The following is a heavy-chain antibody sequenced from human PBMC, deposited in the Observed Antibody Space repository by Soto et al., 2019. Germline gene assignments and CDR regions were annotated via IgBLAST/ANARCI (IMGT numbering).Heavy chain of an antibody. Sequence: QITLKESGPSLVKPTQTLTLTCTFSGFSLTTTGVGVVWIRQPPGKALEWLALIYWDDDKHYSPSLMSRLTVTKDTTKNQVVLTLTNVDPADTGTYFCAHVGGFAQWLDRLDHWGQGTLVTVSS. CDR3: AHVGGFAQWLDRLDH. D-gene: IGHD6-19*01. V-gene: IGHV2-5*02. CDR2: IYWDDDK. J-gene: IGHJ4*02. CDR1: GFSLTTTGVG.